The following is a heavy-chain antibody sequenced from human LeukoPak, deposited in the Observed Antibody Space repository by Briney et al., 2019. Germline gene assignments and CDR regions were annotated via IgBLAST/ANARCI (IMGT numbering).Heavy chain of an antibody. CDR2: ISAYNGAT. V-gene: IGHV1-18*01. J-gene: IGHJ4*02. CDR1: GYTFSNYG. Sequence: ASVKVSCKASGYTFSNYGISWVRQAPGQGLEWMGWISAYNGATKYALKFQDRVTMTTDTSTSTAYMELSSLRSDDTAVYYCAREGTYRHFECWGQGTLVTVSS. D-gene: IGHD3-16*02. CDR3: AREGTYRHFEC.